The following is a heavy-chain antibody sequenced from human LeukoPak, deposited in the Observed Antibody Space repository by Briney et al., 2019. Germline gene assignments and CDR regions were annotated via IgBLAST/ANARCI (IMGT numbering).Heavy chain of an antibody. CDR1: GFTFSSYA. CDR2: ISGSGGST. Sequence: GGSLRLSCAASGFTFSSYAMSWVRQAPGKGLEWVSAISGSGGSTYYADSVKGRFTISRDNSKNTLYLQMNSLRVEDTAVYYCAKVPPGMVRGVMRLPLDYWGQEPWSPSPQ. J-gene: IGHJ4*01. D-gene: IGHD3-10*01. V-gene: IGHV3-23*01. CDR3: AKVPPGMVRGVMRLPLDY.